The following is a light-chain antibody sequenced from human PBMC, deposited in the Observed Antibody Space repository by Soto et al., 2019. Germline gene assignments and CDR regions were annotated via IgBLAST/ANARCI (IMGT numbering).Light chain of an antibody. J-gene: IGKJ1*01. V-gene: IGKV3-15*01. CDR2: GAS. CDR3: QQYNNWPPWT. Sequence: EIVMTQSPATLSVSPGERATLSCRASQSGSSNLAWYQQKPGQAPRLLIYGASTRATGIPARFSGSGFGTEFTLTITSLQSEDFAIYYCQQYNNWPPWTFGQGTKVEIK. CDR1: QSGSSN.